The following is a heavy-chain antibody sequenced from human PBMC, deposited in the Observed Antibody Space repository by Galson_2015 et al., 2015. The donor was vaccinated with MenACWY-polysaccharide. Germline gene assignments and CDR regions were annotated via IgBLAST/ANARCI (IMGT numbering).Heavy chain of an antibody. CDR2: IKSKYNGGTT. CDR3: TTWGRDVY. Sequence: SLRLSCATSGFTFSNAWMNWVRQAPGKGLEWVGRIKSKYNGGTTDYAAPVKGRFSISRDDSQSTAYLQMNSLRTDDAGIYYCTTWGRDVYWGQGTVVTVSP. CDR1: GFTFSNAW. D-gene: IGHD3-10*01. J-gene: IGHJ4*02. V-gene: IGHV3-15*01.